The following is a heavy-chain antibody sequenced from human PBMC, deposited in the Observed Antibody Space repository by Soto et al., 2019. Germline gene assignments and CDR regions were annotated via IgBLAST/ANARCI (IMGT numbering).Heavy chain of an antibody. V-gene: IGHV3-23*01. CDR2: ISGSGGST. J-gene: IGHJ4*02. Sequence: GGSLRLSCAASGFTFSSYAMSWVRQAPGKGLEWVSAISGSGGSTYYADSVKGRFTISRDNSKNTLYLQMNSLRAGDTAVYYRAKVSVVYTFDDWGQGTLVTVSS. D-gene: IGHD2-2*01. CDR1: GFTFSSYA. CDR3: AKVSVVYTFDD.